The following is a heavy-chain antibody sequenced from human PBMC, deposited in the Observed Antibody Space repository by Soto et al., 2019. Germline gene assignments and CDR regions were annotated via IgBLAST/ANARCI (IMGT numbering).Heavy chain of an antibody. J-gene: IGHJ3*02. D-gene: IGHD3-10*01. Sequence: PSETLSLTCTVSGGSMNSHDYYWSWIRQPPGKGLEWIGYIHNSGSTYYNPSLKSRLTISSDMSKNQFSPRLNSVTAADTALYFCARGEVRGPFDIWGQGTKVTVSS. V-gene: IGHV4-30-4*01. CDR2: IHNSGST. CDR1: GGSMNSHDYY. CDR3: ARGEVRGPFDI.